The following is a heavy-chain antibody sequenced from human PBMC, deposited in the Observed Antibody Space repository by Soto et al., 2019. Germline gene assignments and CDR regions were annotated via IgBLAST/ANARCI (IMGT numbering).Heavy chain of an antibody. Sequence: PGGSLRLSCAASGFIFDDYVMSWARKAPGKGLEWVSGVNWNGGSTGYADSVKGRFTISRDNAKNFLFLQMNSLRVEDTAFYYCVRGASLNFDYWGQGTLVTVSS. J-gene: IGHJ4*02. CDR1: GFIFDDYV. D-gene: IGHD1-26*01. CDR3: VRGASLNFDY. CDR2: VNWNGGST. V-gene: IGHV3-20*04.